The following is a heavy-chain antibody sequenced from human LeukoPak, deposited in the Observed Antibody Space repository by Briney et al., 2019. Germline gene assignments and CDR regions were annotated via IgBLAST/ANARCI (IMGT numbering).Heavy chain of an antibody. J-gene: IGHJ4*02. CDR2: IIPIFGTA. D-gene: IGHD4-17*01. CDR1: GGTFCSYA. V-gene: IGHV1-69*13. Sequence: SVKVSCKASGGTFCSYAISWVRQAPGQGLEWMGGIIPIFGTANYAQKFQGRVTITADESASTAYMELSSLRSEDTAVYYCARDVPRGDYGEDYFDYWGQGTLVTVSS. CDR3: ARDVPRGDYGEDYFDY.